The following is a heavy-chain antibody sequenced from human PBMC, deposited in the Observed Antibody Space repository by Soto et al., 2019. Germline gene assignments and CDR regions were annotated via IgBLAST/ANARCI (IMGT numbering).Heavy chain of an antibody. CDR1: GFTFNNYG. Sequence: QVQLVGSGGGVVQPGRSLRLSCAASGFTFNNYGMHWVRQAPGKGLEWVAVIWNDGNGYYYANSVKGRFTISIDNTKKTLYLQMSSLRAEDTAVYYCARRQISPPTRGAASARGGMDVRGQGTTVIVSS. D-gene: IGHD6-13*01. CDR2: IWNDGNGY. V-gene: IGHV3-33*01. J-gene: IGHJ6*02. CDR3: ARRQISPPTRGAASARGGMDV.